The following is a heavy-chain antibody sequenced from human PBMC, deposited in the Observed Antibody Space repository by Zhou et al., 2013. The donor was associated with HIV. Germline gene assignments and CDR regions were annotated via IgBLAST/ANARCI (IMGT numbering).Heavy chain of an antibody. CDR2: IYHSGST. J-gene: IGHJ2*01. CDR1: GYSISSGYY. V-gene: IGHV4-38-2*01. D-gene: IGHD2-15*01. CDR3: ARLGSSGDWYFDL. Sequence: QVQLQESGPGLVKPSETLSLTCAVSGYSISSGYYWGWIRQPPGKGLEWIGSIYHSGSTYYNPSLKSRVTISVDTSKNQFSLKLSSVTAADTAVYYCARLGSSGDWYFDLWGRGTLVTVSS.